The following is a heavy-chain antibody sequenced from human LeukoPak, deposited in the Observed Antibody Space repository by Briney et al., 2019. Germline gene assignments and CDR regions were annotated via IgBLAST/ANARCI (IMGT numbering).Heavy chain of an antibody. CDR1: GFTFSSYS. CDR2: ISSSSSTI. D-gene: IGHD4-17*01. V-gene: IGHV3-48*04. J-gene: IGHJ3*02. Sequence: GGSLRLSCAASGFTFSSYSMNWVRQAPGKGLEWVSYISSSSSTIYYADSVKGRFTISRDNAKNSLYLQMNSLRAEDTAVYYCARDGREDDYGDKNAFDIWGQGTMVTVSS. CDR3: ARDGREDDYGDKNAFDI.